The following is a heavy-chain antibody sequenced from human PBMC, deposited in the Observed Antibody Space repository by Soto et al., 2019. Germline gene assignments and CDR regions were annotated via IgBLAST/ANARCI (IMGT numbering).Heavy chain of an antibody. D-gene: IGHD2-2*01. CDR2: ISGSGGST. J-gene: IGHJ4*02. Sequence: PGGSLGLSCAASGFTLSSYVVSWVLQAPGKGLEWVSAISGSGGSTYYADSVKGRFTISRDNSKNTLYLQMNSLRAEDTAVYYCARGACSGTSCYDWGQGTLVTVSS. CDR1: GFTLSSYV. CDR3: ARGACSGTSCYD. V-gene: IGHV3-23*01.